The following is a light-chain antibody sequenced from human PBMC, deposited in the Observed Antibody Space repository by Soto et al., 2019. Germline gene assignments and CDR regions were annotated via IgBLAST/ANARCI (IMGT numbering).Light chain of an antibody. CDR3: QHYVTSSIT. Sequence: EIELTQSPGTLSLSPGERATLSCRASQSVTSSSLAWYQQNAGQAPRLLLYGASSRATGTPDRISGGGSGTDFTLTISRLEPEDFEVYYCQHYVTSSITPGQGTRLEI. CDR1: QSVTSSS. V-gene: IGKV3-20*01. J-gene: IGKJ5*01. CDR2: GAS.